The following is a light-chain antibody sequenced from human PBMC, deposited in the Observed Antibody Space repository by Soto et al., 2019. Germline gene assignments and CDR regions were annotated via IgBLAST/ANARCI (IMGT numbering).Light chain of an antibody. CDR3: CSYTSSNTYV. CDR2: EVS. J-gene: IGLJ1*01. Sequence: QSALTQPASVSGSPGQSITISCTGTSSDVGGYNYVSWYQQHPGKAPKLIIYEVSNRPSGVSNRFSGSKSDNTASLTISGLQTGDEADYYCCSYTSSNTYVFGTGTKLTVL. V-gene: IGLV2-14*01. CDR1: SSDVGGYNY.